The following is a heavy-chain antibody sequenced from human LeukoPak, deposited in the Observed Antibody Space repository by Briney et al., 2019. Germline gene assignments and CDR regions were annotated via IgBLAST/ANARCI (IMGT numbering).Heavy chain of an antibody. J-gene: IGHJ4*02. CDR2: ISYDGAHK. Sequence: GRSLRLSCAASGFTFSDYAMYWVRQAPGKGLEWVATISYDGAHKYYADSLKGRFTISRDNSKNTLYLQMNSLRAEDTAVYYCASDSSGYYQFDYWGQGTLVTVSS. CDR3: ASDSSGYYQFDY. D-gene: IGHD3-22*01. CDR1: GFTFSDYA. V-gene: IGHV3-30-3*01.